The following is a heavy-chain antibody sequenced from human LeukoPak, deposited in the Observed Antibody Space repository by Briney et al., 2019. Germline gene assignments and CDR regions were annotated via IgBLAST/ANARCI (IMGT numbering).Heavy chain of an antibody. CDR2: ISVSGSTT. J-gene: IGHJ4*02. Sequence: GGSLRLSCAVSGFTFSTFPMSWVRQAPGKGLEWVSSISVSGSTTYYADSVKGRFTISRDNSKNTLYLQVNSLSAGDTAIYYCAKGSVAAHYFFNYWGQGTLVTVS. CDR1: GFTFSTFP. D-gene: IGHD2-15*01. V-gene: IGHV3-23*01. CDR3: AKGSVAAHYFFNY.